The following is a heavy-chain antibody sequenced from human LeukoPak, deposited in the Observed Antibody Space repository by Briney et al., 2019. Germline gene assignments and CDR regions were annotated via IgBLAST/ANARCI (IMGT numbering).Heavy chain of an antibody. V-gene: IGHV1-2*02. D-gene: IGHD2-15*01. Sequence: ASVKVSCKASGYTFTGYYMHWVRQAPGQGLEWMGWINPNSGGTNYAQKFQGRVTMTRDTSIGTAYMELSRLRSDDTAVYYCARDGIVVDLYYYYYYGMDVWGQGTRSPSP. CDR2: INPNSGGT. J-gene: IGHJ6*02. CDR1: GYTFTGYY. CDR3: ARDGIVVDLYYYYYYGMDV.